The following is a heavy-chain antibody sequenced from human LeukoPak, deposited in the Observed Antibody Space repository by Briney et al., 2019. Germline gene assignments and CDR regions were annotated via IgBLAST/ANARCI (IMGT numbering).Heavy chain of an antibody. CDR2: IYHSGST. D-gene: IGHD3-22*01. J-gene: IGHJ3*02. CDR3: ARDGPYYYDSSGYYDAFDI. CDR1: GYSISSGYY. V-gene: IGHV4-38-2*02. Sequence: SETLSLTCTVSGYSISSGYYWGWIRQPPGKGLEWIGSIYHSGSTYYNPSLKSRVTMSLDTSKNQFSLKLSSVTAADTAVYYCARDGPYYYDSSGYYDAFDIWGQGTMVTVSS.